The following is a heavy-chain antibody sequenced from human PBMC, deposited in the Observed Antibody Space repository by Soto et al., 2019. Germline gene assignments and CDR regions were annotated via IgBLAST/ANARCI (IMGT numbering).Heavy chain of an antibody. CDR2: INAGDGNT. V-gene: IGHV1-3*01. J-gene: IGHJ4*02. CDR1: GYTFTNFA. Sequence: QVQLVQSGADVKKPGASVKVSCKASGYTFTNFAIHWVRQAPGQSFEWMGRINAGDGNTRYPQNSQGRVTITRDTSASTAYMELSSLRSEDTSVYYCARCSGDGSGNNFDNWGQGTLVTVSS. CDR3: ARCSGDGSGNNFDN. D-gene: IGHD3-10*01.